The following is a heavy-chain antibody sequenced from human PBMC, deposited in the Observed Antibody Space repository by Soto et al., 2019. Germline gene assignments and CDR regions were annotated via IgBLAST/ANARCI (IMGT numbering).Heavy chain of an antibody. V-gene: IGHV3-33*01. Sequence: GGSLRLSCAASGFTFSSYGMHWVRQAPGKGLEWVAVIWYDGSNKYYADSVKGRFTISRDNSKNTLYLQMNSLRAEDTAVYYCARNYYDSSGYYFDYWGQGTLVTVSS. CDR3: ARNYYDSSGYYFDY. J-gene: IGHJ4*02. D-gene: IGHD3-22*01. CDR1: GFTFSSYG. CDR2: IWYDGSNK.